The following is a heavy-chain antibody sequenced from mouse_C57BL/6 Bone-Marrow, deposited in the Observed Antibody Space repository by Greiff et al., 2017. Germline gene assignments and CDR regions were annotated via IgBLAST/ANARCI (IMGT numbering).Heavy chain of an antibody. J-gene: IGHJ3*01. Sequence: EVKLMESGGGLVKPGGSLKLSCAASGFTFSDYGMHWVRQAPEKGLEWVAYISSGSSTIYYADTVKGRFTISRDNAKNTLFLQLTVLRSEDTAMYYCARLVYWGQGTLVTVSA. CDR1: GFTFSDYG. CDR3: ARLVY. D-gene: IGHD1-1*02. V-gene: IGHV5-17*01. CDR2: ISSGSSTI.